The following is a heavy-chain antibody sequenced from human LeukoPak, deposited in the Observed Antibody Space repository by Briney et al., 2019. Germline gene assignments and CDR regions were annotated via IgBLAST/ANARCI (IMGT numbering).Heavy chain of an antibody. J-gene: IGHJ4*02. V-gene: IGHV4-59*12. CDR3: AREGFASGSGSPNYFDY. Sequence: ASETLSLTCTVSFGSINDCYWSWIRQTAGKGLEWIGYIYYSGSTNYNPSLKSRVTISVDTSKNQFSLKLSSVTAADTAVYYCAREGFASGSGSPNYFDYWGQGTLVTVSS. D-gene: IGHD3-10*01. CDR2: IYYSGST. CDR1: FGSINDCY.